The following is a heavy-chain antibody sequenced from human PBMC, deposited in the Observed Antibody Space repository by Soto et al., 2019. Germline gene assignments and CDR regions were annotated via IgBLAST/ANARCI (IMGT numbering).Heavy chain of an antibody. J-gene: IGHJ4*02. Sequence: DSGFNFRSYAKSWVRPAPGKGLEWVSAISGSGGSTYYADSVKGRFTISRDNSKNTLYLQMNSLRAEDTAVYYCAKYRTNGVGGSFDYWGQGTLVTVSS. CDR2: ISGSGGST. V-gene: IGHV3-23*01. CDR3: AKYRTNGVGGSFDY. CDR1: GFNFRSYA. D-gene: IGHD2-8*01.